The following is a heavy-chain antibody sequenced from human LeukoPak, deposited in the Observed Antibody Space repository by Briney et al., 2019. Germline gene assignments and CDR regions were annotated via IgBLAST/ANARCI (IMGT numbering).Heavy chain of an antibody. Sequence: PGGSLRLSCAASGFTFSSYAMSWVRQAPGKGLEWVSAISGRGGSTYYADSVKGRFTISRDHSKNTLYLQMNSLRAEDTGVYYCAARYYDFWSGYYTDGYYYYMDVWGKGTTVTVSS. V-gene: IGHV3-23*01. CDR2: ISGRGGST. CDR1: GFTFSSYA. D-gene: IGHD3-3*01. CDR3: AARYYDFWSGYYTDGYYYYMDV. J-gene: IGHJ6*03.